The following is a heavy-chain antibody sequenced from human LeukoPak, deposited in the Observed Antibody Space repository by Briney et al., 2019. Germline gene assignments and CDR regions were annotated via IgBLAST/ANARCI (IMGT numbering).Heavy chain of an antibody. CDR2: ISSSGNNI. CDR1: GFTFSDYY. Sequence: GGSLRLSCAASGFTFSDYYMTWIRQAPGKGLGWISYISSSGNNIYYADSVKGRFTVSRDNGKDSLYLEMNSLRSEDTAMYYCARGPHYDFWSGYYCYFDSWGQGTLVTVSS. CDR3: ARGPHYDFWSGYYCYFDS. V-gene: IGHV3-11*01. D-gene: IGHD3-3*01. J-gene: IGHJ4*02.